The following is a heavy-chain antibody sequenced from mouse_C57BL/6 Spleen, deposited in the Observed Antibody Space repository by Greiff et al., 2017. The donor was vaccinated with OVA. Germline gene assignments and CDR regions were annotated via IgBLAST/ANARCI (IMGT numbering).Heavy chain of an antibody. CDR2: IDPFDSYT. CDR1: GYTFTSYW. CDR3: ARGGYGSSSYAMDY. D-gene: IGHD1-1*01. Sequence: QVQLQQPGAELVMPGASVKLSCKASGYTFTSYWMHWVKQRPGQGLEWIGEIDPFDSYTNYNQKLKGKSTLTVDKSSSTAYMQLSSLTSEDSAVYYCARGGYGSSSYAMDYWGQGTSVTVSS. J-gene: IGHJ4*01. V-gene: IGHV1-69*01.